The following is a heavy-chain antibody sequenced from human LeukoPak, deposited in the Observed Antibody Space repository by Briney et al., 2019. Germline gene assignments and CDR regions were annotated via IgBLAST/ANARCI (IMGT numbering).Heavy chain of an antibody. CDR3: AKNIRWELCSCLDY. J-gene: IGHJ4*02. CDR2: ISGSGGST. CDR1: GFTFSSYA. Sequence: GGSLRLSCAASGFTFSSYAMSWVRQAPGKGLEWVSAISGSGGSTYYADSVKGRFTISRDNSKNTLYLQTNGLRAEDTAVYYCAKNIRWELCSCLDYWGQGTLVTVSS. V-gene: IGHV3-23*01. D-gene: IGHD1-26*01.